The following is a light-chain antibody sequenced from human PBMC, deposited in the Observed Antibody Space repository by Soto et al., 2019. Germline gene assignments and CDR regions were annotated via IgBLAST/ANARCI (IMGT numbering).Light chain of an antibody. CDR2: GAS. J-gene: IGKJ1*01. CDR1: QSVSSN. V-gene: IGKV3-15*01. Sequence: EIVMTQSPATLSVSPGERATLSCRASQSVSSNLAWYQQKPGQAPRLLIYGASTRATGIPARFSGSGSGTEFTLTISSLQSEDCAVYYCQQYNNWPPEWPFGQGPKVDIK. CDR3: QQYNNWPPEWP.